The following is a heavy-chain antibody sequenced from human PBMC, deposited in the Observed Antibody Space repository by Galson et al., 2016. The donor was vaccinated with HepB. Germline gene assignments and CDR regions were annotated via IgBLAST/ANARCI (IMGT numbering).Heavy chain of an antibody. V-gene: IGHV4-39*01. CDR3: ARHEQQLVRTNN. J-gene: IGHJ4*02. CDR1: GGSISSSSYY. D-gene: IGHD6-6*01. CDR2: IYYSGST. Sequence: SETLSLTCTVSGGSISSSSYYWGWIRQPPGKGLEWLGSIYYSGSTYYNPSLKSRVTISVDTSKNKFSLKLSSVTAADTAAYFCARHEQQLVRTNNWGQGTLVTVSS.